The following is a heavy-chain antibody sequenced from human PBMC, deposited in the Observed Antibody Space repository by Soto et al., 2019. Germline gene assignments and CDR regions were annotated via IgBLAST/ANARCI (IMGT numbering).Heavy chain of an antibody. V-gene: IGHV1-2*02. CDR1: GYTFTGYY. D-gene: IGHD3-10*01. CDR3: ASSIVRRGKLFDY. Sequence: ASVQVSCKASGYTFTGYYMHWVRQAPGRGREGMGWINPNNGGPNYAQNFQGRVTITRGTSLSTAYMELSSLRSDDTAGYYCASSIVRRGKLFDYWGQGTLVTVSS. J-gene: IGHJ4*02. CDR2: INPNNGGP.